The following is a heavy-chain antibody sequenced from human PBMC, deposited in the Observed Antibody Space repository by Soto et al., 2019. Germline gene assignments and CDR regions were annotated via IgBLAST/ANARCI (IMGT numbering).Heavy chain of an antibody. D-gene: IGHD6-19*01. CDR1: GFTFSTHW. V-gene: IGHV3-74*01. Sequence: EVQLVESGGGLVQPGGSLRLSCAASGFTFSTHWMHWVRQAPGKGLVWVSRINSDGSITNYADSVEGRFTISRDKAKNTLYLQMNSLRAQDTAVYSCARGPPVPGAFDWGQGTLVTVSS. CDR3: ARGPPVPGAFD. CDR2: INSDGSIT. J-gene: IGHJ4*02.